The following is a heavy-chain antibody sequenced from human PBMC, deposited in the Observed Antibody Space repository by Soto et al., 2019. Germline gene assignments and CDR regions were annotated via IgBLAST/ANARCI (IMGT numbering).Heavy chain of an antibody. CDR1: GFLFRNYE. CDR3: VSKPHWARPFDS. D-gene: IGHD7-27*01. V-gene: IGHV3-48*03. J-gene: IGHJ4*02. Sequence: EVRLVESGGDLVKSGGSLRRSCVGSGFLFRNYEMNWVRQAPGTGLEWLAHISTTGGHVSESDSVKGRFTISRDNTKHTLYLQMNRLRTEDTGVYYCVSKPHWARPFDSWGQGTLGNVSS. CDR2: ISTTGGHV.